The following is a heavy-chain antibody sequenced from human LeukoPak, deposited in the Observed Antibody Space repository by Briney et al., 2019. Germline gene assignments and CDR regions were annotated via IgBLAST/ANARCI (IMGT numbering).Heavy chain of an antibody. V-gene: IGHV1-18*01. D-gene: IGHD3-22*01. J-gene: IGHJ4*02. CDR1: GYTFSSYG. Sequence: VASVKVSCKASGYTFSSYGISWVRQAPGQGLEWMGWISAYNGNTKYAQKLQGRVTMTTDTSTTTAYMQLRSLSSDDTAVSYCARDLPDYDSSGYYPLDYWGQGTLVTVSS. CDR2: ISAYNGNT. CDR3: ARDLPDYDSSGYYPLDY.